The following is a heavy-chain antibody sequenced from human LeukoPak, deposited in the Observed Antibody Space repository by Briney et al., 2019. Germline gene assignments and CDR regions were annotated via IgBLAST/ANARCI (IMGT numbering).Heavy chain of an antibody. CDR2: ITSSSTI. J-gene: IGHJ4*02. CDR3: ARDGSLYGDFDY. V-gene: IGHV3-48*02. CDR1: GFTFSAHS. Sequence: PGGSLRLSCAASGFTFSAHSMTWVRQAPGKGLEWVSYITSSSTIYYADSVKGRFTISRDNAKNSLFLQMNSLRDDDTAVYYCARDGSLYGDFDYWGQGTLVTVSS. D-gene: IGHD4-17*01.